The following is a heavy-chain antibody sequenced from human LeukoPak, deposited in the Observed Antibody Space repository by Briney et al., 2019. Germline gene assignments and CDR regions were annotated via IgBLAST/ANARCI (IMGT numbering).Heavy chain of an antibody. Sequence: GGSLRLPCAASGFPFISYAMTWVRLATGKGLEWVANIKQVESEIYYVDSVKGRFTISRDNAKNSLYLQMNSLRAEDTAVYYCARDGYHTFDFWGQGTLVTVSS. D-gene: IGHD2-2*01. J-gene: IGHJ4*02. CDR2: IKQVESEI. CDR3: ARDGYHTFDF. CDR1: GFPFISYA. V-gene: IGHV3-7*01.